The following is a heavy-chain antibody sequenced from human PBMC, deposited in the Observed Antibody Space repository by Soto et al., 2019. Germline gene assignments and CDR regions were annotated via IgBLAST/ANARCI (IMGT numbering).Heavy chain of an antibody. V-gene: IGHV3-23*01. CDR2: ISGSGGST. CDR3: AKRHSYYDILTGYYAEEYYFDY. J-gene: IGHJ4*02. CDR1: GFTFSSYA. D-gene: IGHD3-9*01. Sequence: GGSLRLSCAASGFTFSSYAMSWVRQAPGKGLEWVSAISGSGGSTYYADSVKGRFTISRDNSKNTLYLQMNSLRAEDTAVYYCAKRHSYYDILTGYYAEEYYFDYWGQGTLVTVSS.